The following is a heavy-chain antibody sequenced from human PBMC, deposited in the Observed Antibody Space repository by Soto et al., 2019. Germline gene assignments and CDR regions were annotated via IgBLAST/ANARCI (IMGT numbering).Heavy chain of an antibody. V-gene: IGHV4-31*03. CDR1: GGSISSGVYY. CDR2: VYYSGST. J-gene: IGHJ4*02. CDR3: ARAPPLELSGRYYYDYFDY. D-gene: IGHD3-22*01. Sequence: PSETLSLTCTVYGGSISSGVYYWGWIRQHPGEGLEWIGYVYYSGSTYYSPSLKSRVNMSIDMSKNQFSLNLGSVTAADTAVYYCARAPPLELSGRYYYDYFDYWGQAILVTVSS.